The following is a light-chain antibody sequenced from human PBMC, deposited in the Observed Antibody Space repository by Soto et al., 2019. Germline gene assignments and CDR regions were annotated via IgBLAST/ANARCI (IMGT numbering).Light chain of an antibody. CDR1: QSVSNN. CDR3: PQYNNWPLT. CDR2: IAS. Sequence: EIVMTQSPATLSVSPGERATLSCRASQSVSNNLAWYQQKPGQVPRLLIYIASTRAAGIPARFSGSGSGTEFRLTISSLQSEDFAVYYCPQYNNWPLTFGGGTMVENK. J-gene: IGKJ4*01. V-gene: IGKV3D-15*01.